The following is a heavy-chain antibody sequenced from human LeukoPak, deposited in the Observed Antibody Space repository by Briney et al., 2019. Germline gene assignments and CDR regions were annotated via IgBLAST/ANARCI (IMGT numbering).Heavy chain of an antibody. CDR2: RRYDGSNK. Sequence: GGSLRLSCGASGLTFSSYGMHWVRQAPSKGLEWVAFRRYDGSNKYYADSVKGRFTISRDNSKNTLYLQMNSLRAEDTAVYYCAKLGPTMVREGEGFDYWGQGTLVTVSS. CDR3: AKLGPTMVREGEGFDY. J-gene: IGHJ4*02. CDR1: GLTFSSYG. V-gene: IGHV3-30*02. D-gene: IGHD3-10*01.